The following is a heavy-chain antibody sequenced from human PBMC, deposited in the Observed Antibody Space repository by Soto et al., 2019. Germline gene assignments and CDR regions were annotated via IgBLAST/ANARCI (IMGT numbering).Heavy chain of an antibody. V-gene: IGHV3-23*01. CDR1: GFTFTNYA. J-gene: IGHJ4*02. CDR2: IGGSGAST. CDR3: AKDHTDVLRFVEWLVYEDH. Sequence: EVQLLESGGGLVQPGGSLRLSCAASGFTFTNYAMSWVRQAPGKGLEWVSTIGGSGASTYYADSVKGRFTISRGNSKNTIYLQMNSLRAEDPEVYYCAKDHTDVLRFVEWLVYEDHWGQGTLVTVSS. D-gene: IGHD3-3*01.